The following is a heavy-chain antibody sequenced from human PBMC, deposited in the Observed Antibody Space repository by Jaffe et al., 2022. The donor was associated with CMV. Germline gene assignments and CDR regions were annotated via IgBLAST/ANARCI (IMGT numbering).Heavy chain of an antibody. D-gene: IGHD6-13*01. CDR1: GFTFNDYA. CDR3: VKDGRNPLSSSWFRAWSDY. V-gene: IGHV3-9*01. Sequence: EVQLVESGGGLVQPGRSLRLSCAASGFTFNDYAMHWVRQAPGGGLEWVSGLNWNGGSTAYADSVKGRFTISRDNAKNSLYLQMNSLRVEDTALYYCVKDGRNPLSSSWFRAWSDYWGQGTLVTVSS. J-gene: IGHJ4*02. CDR2: LNWNGGST.